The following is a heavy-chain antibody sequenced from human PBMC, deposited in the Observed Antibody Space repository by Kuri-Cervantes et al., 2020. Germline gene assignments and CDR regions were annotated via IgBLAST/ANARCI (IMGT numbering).Heavy chain of an antibody. CDR2: MNPHSGHT. D-gene: IGHD1-1*01. V-gene: IGHV1-8*01. CDR3: ASASTGIAFDI. CDR1: GYTFTSYD. Sequence: ASVKDSCKASGYTFTSYDINWVRQATGQGREWMGWMNPHSGHTGYAQNFQGRVTMTRNTSISTAYMEVRSLRSEDTAVYYCASASTGIAFDIWGQGTMVTVSS. J-gene: IGHJ3*02.